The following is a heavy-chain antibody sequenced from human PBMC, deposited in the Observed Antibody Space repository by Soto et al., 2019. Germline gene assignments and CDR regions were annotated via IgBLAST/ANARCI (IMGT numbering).Heavy chain of an antibody. V-gene: IGHV4-34*01. D-gene: IGHD2-15*01. Sequence: PSETLSLTCAVYGGSFSGYYWNWIRQPPGKGLEWIGEINHSGSTNYNPSLKSRVTISLDTSKNQFSLKLSSMTAADTAVYYCARGYRRIFDYWGQGTLVIVSS. J-gene: IGHJ4*02. CDR1: GGSFSGYY. CDR2: INHSGST. CDR3: ARGYRRIFDY.